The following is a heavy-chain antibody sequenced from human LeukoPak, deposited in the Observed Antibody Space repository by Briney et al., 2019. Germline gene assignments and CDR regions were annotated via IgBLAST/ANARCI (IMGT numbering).Heavy chain of an antibody. CDR3: ARAFGGSYYSDY. CDR2: ISSSSSYI. CDR1: GFTFSSYS. D-gene: IGHD1-26*01. V-gene: IGHV3-21*01. Sequence: GGSLRLSCAASGFTFSSYSMNWVRQAPGKGLEWVSSISSSSSYIYYADSVKGRFTISRDNAKNSLYLQMNSLRAEDTAVYYCARAFGGSYYSDYWGQGTLVTVSS. J-gene: IGHJ4*02.